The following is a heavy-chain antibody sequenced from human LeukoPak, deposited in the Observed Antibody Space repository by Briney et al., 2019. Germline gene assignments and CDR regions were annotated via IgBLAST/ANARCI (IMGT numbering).Heavy chain of an antibody. Sequence: GGSLRLSCAASGFTFNNYAMSWVRQAPGKGLEWASAISASGGTTYYADSVKGRFTISRDNSENTLFLQMNSLRAEDTAVYYCAKEPREYCSSTSCPNWFDSWGQGTLVTVS. V-gene: IGHV3-23*01. D-gene: IGHD2-2*01. CDR3: AKEPREYCSSTSCPNWFDS. CDR1: GFTFNNYA. CDR2: ISASGGTT. J-gene: IGHJ5*01.